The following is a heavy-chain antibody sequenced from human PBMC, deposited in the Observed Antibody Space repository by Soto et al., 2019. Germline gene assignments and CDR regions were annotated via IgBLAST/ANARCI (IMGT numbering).Heavy chain of an antibody. CDR3: AHRQLTIFGVVIAESFDP. V-gene: IGHV2-5*02. CDR2: IYWDDDK. D-gene: IGHD3-3*01. J-gene: IGHJ5*02. CDR1: GFSLSTSGVG. Sequence: GSGPTLVNPTQTLTLTCTFSGFSLSTSGVGVGWIRQPPGKALEWLALIYWDDDKRYSPSLKSRLTITKDTSKNQVVLTMTNMDPVDTATYYCAHRQLTIFGVVIAESFDPWGQGTLVTVSS.